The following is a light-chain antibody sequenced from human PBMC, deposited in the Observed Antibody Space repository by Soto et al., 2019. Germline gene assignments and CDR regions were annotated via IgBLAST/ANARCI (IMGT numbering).Light chain of an antibody. CDR1: SSNTGAGYD. CDR2: GNS. Sequence: QSVLTQPPSVSGAQGQRATISSIGASSNTGAGYDVHWYQQLPGTAPKLLIYGNSNRPSGVPDRFSGSKSGTSASLAITGLQAEDEADYYCQSYDSSLSGSKFGGGTKLTVL. CDR3: QSYDSSLSGSK. V-gene: IGLV1-40*01. J-gene: IGLJ2*01.